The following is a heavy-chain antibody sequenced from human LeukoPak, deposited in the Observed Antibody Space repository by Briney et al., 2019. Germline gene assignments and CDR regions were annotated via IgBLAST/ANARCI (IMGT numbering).Heavy chain of an antibody. J-gene: IGHJ4*02. D-gene: IGHD3-10*01. CDR1: GYTFTGYY. Sequence: GASVKVSCKASGYTFTGYYMHWVRQAPGQGLEWMGRIIPILGIANYAQKFQGRVTITADKSTSTAYMELSSLRSEDTAVYYCARAPQITMEFDYWGQGTLVTVSS. V-gene: IGHV1-69*04. CDR2: IIPILGIA. CDR3: ARAPQITMEFDY.